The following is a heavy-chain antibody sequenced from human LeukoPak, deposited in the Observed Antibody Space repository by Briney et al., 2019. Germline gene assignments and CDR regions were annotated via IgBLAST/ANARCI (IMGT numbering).Heavy chain of an antibody. CDR2: IYLGDSDT. J-gene: IGHJ4*02. Sequence: GESLKISCKGSGYSFTSYWIGWVRQMPGKGLEWMGIIYLGDSDTRYSPSFQGQVTISADKSISTAYLQWSSLKASDTAIYYCARLEPPLYGSRSYYDYWGQGTLVTVSS. CDR3: ARLEPPLYGSRSYYDY. D-gene: IGHD3-10*01. CDR1: GYSFTSYW. V-gene: IGHV5-51*01.